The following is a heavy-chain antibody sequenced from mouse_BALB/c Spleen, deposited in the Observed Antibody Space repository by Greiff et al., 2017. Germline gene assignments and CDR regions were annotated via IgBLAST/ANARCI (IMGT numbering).Heavy chain of an antibody. CDR3: AREGGVRYAMDY. J-gene: IGHJ4*01. CDR2: ISTYYGDA. Sequence: QVQLQQSGAELVRPGVSVKISCKGSGYTFTDYAMHWVKQSHAKGLEWIGVISTYYGDASYNQKFKGKATMTVDKSSSTAYMELARLTSEDSAIYYCAREGGVRYAMDYWGQGTSVTVSS. CDR1: GYTFTDYA. V-gene: IGHV1S137*01. D-gene: IGHD2-14*01.